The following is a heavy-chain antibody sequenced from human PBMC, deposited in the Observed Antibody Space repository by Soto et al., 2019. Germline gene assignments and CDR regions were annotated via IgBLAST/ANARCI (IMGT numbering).Heavy chain of an antibody. D-gene: IGHD3-3*01. J-gene: IGHJ4*02. Sequence: QVQLVESGGGVVQPGRSLRLSCAASGFTFSSYGMHWVRQAPGKGLEWVAVIWYDGSNKYYADSVKGRFTISRDNSKNTLYLQMNSLRAEDTAVYYCAREVGVVTALDYWGQGTLVTVSS. CDR2: IWYDGSNK. CDR3: AREVGVVTALDY. V-gene: IGHV3-33*01. CDR1: GFTFSSYG.